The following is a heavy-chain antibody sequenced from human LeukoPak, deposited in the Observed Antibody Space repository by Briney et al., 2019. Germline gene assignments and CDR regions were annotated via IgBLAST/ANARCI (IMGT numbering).Heavy chain of an antibody. J-gene: IGHJ4*02. Sequence: PGGCLRLSCAASGFTFSIYAMSWVREAPGKGLGWVSGISGGGGNTYYADSVKGRFTISRDNSKNTLYLQMNSLRAEDTAVYYCAKDGKTRNWNYFQAKPVYWGQGTLVTVSS. CDR1: GFTFSIYA. V-gene: IGHV3-23*01. D-gene: IGHD1-7*01. CDR3: AKDGKTRNWNYFQAKPVY. CDR2: ISGGGGNT.